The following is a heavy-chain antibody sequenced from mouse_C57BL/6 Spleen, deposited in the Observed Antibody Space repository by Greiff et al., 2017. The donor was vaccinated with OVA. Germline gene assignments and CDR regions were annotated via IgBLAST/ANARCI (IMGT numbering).Heavy chain of an antibody. CDR1: GFTFSDYG. CDR3: ARSDYYGYYFDY. V-gene: IGHV5-17*01. CDR2: ISSGSSTI. J-gene: IGHJ2*01. Sequence: EVQVVESGGGLVKPGGSLKLSCAASGFTFSDYGLHWVRQAPEKGLEWVAYISSGSSTIYYADTVKGRFTISRDNAKNTLFLQMTSLRSEDTAMYYCARSDYYGYYFDYWGQGTTLTVSS. D-gene: IGHD1-2*01.